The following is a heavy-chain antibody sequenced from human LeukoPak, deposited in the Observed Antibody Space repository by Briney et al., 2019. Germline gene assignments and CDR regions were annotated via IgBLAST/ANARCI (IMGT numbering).Heavy chain of an antibody. CDR1: GGSISSYY. D-gene: IGHD7-27*01. Sequence: SETLSLTCTVSGGSISSYYWSWLRQPPGKGLERIGYIYYSGSTNYNPSLKSRVTISVDTSKNQFSLKLSSVTAADTAVYYCARDGFWGHAFDIWGQGTMVTVSS. CDR3: ARDGFWGHAFDI. CDR2: IYYSGST. V-gene: IGHV4-59*01. J-gene: IGHJ3*02.